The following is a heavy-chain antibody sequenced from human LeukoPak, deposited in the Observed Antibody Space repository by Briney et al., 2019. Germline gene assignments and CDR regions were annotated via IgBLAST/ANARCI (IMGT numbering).Heavy chain of an antibody. Sequence: PGGSLRLSCTASRFTFSSSAMTWVRHAPGKGLQWVSAINNVGDDTIYTDSVKGRFTISRDNSKNTVYLQMNSLRAEDSAVYYCAKGGSYAPLDSWGQGTLVTVSS. D-gene: IGHD1-26*01. CDR2: INNVGDDT. CDR3: AKGGSYAPLDS. V-gene: IGHV3-23*01. J-gene: IGHJ4*02. CDR1: RFTFSSSA.